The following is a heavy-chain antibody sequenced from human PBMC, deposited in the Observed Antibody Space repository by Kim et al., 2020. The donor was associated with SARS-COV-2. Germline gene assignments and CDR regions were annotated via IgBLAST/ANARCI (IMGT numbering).Heavy chain of an antibody. V-gene: IGHV1-24*01. Sequence: ASVKVSCKVSGYTLTELSMHWVRQAPGKGLGWMGGFDPEDGETIYAQKFQGRVTMTEDTSTDTAYMELSSLRSEDTAVYYCATGDYYDSSGYFGFDYWGQGNRVTVSS. D-gene: IGHD3-22*01. CDR1: GYTLTELS. CDR3: ATGDYYDSSGYFGFDY. J-gene: IGHJ4*02. CDR2: FDPEDGET.